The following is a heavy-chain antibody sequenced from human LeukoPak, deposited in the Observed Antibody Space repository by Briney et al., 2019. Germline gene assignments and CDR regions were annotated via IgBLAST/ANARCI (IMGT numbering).Heavy chain of an antibody. V-gene: IGHV3-7*03. Sequence: GGSLRLSCAASGFTFSSYWMSWVRQAPGKGLEWVANIKQDGSEKYYVDSVKGRFTISRDNAKNSLYLQMNSLRAEDTAVYYCATHLAYCPTESCSFFDYWGQGALVTVSS. J-gene: IGHJ4*02. CDR2: IKQDGSEK. D-gene: IGHD2-21*01. CDR1: GFTFSSYW. CDR3: ATHLAYCPTESCSFFDY.